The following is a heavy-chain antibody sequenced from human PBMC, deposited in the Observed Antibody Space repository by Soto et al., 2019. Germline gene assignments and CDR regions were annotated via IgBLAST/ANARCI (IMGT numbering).Heavy chain of an antibody. D-gene: IGHD2-2*01. CDR1: GLTFSSYA. CDR3: ASARVSSTFQYVFHFDY. V-gene: IGHV3-30-3*01. J-gene: IGHJ4*02. CDR2: ISYDVNNK. Sequence: QVQLVESGGGVVQPGRSLRLSCAASGLTFSSYAMHWVRQAPGKGLEWVAVISYDVNNKYYAEAVKVRFTISSDNSKSALYLQMHCLGPEDTSLYFCASARVSSTFQYVFHFDYCGQGSLVTVSS.